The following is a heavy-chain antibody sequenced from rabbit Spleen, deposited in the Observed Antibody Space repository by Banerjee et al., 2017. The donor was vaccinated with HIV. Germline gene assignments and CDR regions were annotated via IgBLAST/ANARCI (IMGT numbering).Heavy chain of an antibody. D-gene: IGHD1-1*01. Sequence: QEQLVESGGGLVQPTGSLTLTCKASGFSFGDRDVMCWVRQAPGKGLEWIACINAATGKPVYATWAKGRFTISRTSSTTVTLRMTSLTAADRAAYFCARDLVGVIGWNFRLWGPGTLVTVS. CDR2: INAATGKP. V-gene: IGHV1S45*01. J-gene: IGHJ4*01. CDR3: ARDLVGVIGWNFRL. CDR1: GFSFGDRDV.